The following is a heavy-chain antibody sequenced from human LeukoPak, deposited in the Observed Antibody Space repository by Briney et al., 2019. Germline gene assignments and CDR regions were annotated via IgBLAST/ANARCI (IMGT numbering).Heavy chain of an antibody. J-gene: IGHJ3*02. Sequence: ASVKVSCKASGYTFTSYYMHWVRQAPGQGLEWMGIINPSGGSTSYAQKFQGRVTMTRDMSTSTVYMELSSLRSEDTAVYYCARDLLGITISHDAFDIWGQGTMVTVSS. CDR3: ARDLLGITISHDAFDI. CDR1: GYTFTSYY. D-gene: IGHD3-10*01. V-gene: IGHV1-46*01. CDR2: INPSGGST.